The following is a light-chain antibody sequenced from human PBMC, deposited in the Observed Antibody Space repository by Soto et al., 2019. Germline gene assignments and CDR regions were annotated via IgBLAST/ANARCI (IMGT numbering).Light chain of an antibody. V-gene: IGKV1-39*01. CDR3: QQRYKPPHT. Sequence: DIQMTQSPSSLYASVGDRVTITCRASQGVSAYLPWYQQRHGRAPKLLIYGASNLLSGVPSRFSGSGSGTKFTLTSSSLLPKDFATYYCQQRYKPPHTFGQGTKLET. CDR2: GAS. CDR1: QGVSAY. J-gene: IGKJ2*01.